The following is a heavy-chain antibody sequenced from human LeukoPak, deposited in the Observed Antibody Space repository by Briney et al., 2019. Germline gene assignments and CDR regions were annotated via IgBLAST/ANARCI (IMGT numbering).Heavy chain of an antibody. CDR3: ARGVSYSSSPDY. CDR1: GGSISSYY. J-gene: IGHJ4*02. V-gene: IGHV4-59*01. D-gene: IGHD6-6*01. Sequence: SETLSLTCTVSGGSISSYYWSWIRQPPGRGLEWIGYIYYSGSTNYNPSLKSRVTISVDTSKNQFSLKLSSVTAADTAVYYCARGVSYSSSPDYWGQGTLVTVSS. CDR2: IYYSGST.